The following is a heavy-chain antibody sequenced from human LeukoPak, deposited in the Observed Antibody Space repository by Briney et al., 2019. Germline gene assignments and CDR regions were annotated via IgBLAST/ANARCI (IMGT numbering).Heavy chain of an antibody. CDR1: GFTFDDYA. CDR2: ISWNSGSI. J-gene: IGHJ4*02. Sequence: GRSLRLSCAASGFTFDDYAMHWVRQAPGKGLEWVSGISWNSGSIGYADSVKGRFTISRDNAKNSLYLPMNRLRAEDTALYYCVRGPLSGSYHPPFDYWGQGTLVTVSS. D-gene: IGHD3-10*01. V-gene: IGHV3-9*01. CDR3: VRGPLSGSYHPPFDY.